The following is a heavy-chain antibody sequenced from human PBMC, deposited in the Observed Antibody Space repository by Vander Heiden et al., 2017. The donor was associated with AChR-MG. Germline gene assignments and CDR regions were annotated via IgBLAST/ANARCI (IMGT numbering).Heavy chain of an antibody. V-gene: IGHV1-3*01. J-gene: IGHJ6*02. CDR3: ARADILTGYYYYYYGMDV. CDR1: GYTFTSYA. Sequence: QVQLVQSGAEVKKPGAPVKVSCQAPGYTFTSYAMHWVRQAPGQRLEWMEWINAGNGNKKYSHKFQGRVTITRDTSASTAYMELSSLRSEDTAVYYCARADILTGYYYYYYGMDVWGQGTTVTVSS. D-gene: IGHD3-9*01. CDR2: INAGNGNK.